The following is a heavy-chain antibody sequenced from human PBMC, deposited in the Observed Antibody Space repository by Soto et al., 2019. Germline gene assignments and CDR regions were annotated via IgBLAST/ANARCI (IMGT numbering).Heavy chain of an antibody. CDR2: INAGNGNT. Sequence: QVQLVQSGAEEKKPGASVKVSCKASGYTFTSYAMHWVRQAPGQRLEWMGWINAGNGNTKYSQKSQGRVTITRDTSVRTAYMELSRLRSEDTAVYSCARDPSYYGMDVWGQGTTVTVSS. CDR1: GYTFTSYA. V-gene: IGHV1-3*05. CDR3: ARDPSYYGMDV. J-gene: IGHJ6*02.